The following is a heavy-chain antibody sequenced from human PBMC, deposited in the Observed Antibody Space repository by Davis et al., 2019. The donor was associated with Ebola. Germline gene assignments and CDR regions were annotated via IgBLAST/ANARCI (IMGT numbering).Heavy chain of an antibody. Sequence: GGSLRLSCSAYGFTFGDYAMNWVRQAPGRGLEWVGFIRSKAYGGKIQYAASVKGRFTISRDDSKSVVYLQMNSLRAEDTAVYYCAKDAGELLMRPFDYWGQGTLVTVSS. CDR3: AKDAGELLMRPFDY. CDR1: GFTFGDYA. J-gene: IGHJ4*02. CDR2: IRSKAYGGKI. D-gene: IGHD1-26*01. V-gene: IGHV3-49*04.